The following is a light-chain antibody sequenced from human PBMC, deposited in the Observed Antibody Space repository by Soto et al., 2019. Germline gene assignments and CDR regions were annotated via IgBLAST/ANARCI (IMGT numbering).Light chain of an antibody. V-gene: IGLV1-40*01. J-gene: IGLJ1*01. CDR2: ADT. CDR1: SSNIGAGYD. CDR3: QSYDSSLSGLYV. Sequence: QSVLTQPPSVSGAPGQRITISCTGSSSNIGAGYDVHWYRQLPGTAPKLLIFADTKRPSGVPDRFSGSKSGTSASLAITGLXXEXXXXXYCQSYDSSLSGLYVFGTGTKLTVL.